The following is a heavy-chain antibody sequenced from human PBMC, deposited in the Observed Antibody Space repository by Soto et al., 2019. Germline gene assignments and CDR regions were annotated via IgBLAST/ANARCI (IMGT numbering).Heavy chain of an antibody. J-gene: IGHJ4*02. CDR3: ARDLYPLAYYFDY. CDR2: ISGHNGAT. CDR1: GYNFVNHG. V-gene: IGHV1-18*04. Sequence: QVQLVQSGPEVMNPGASVKVSCKTSGYNFVNHGISWVRQAPGRGLEWLGGISGHNGATKYGKRLQGRVTMTIDTSTTTAYMELRNLRSDDTAVYYCARDLYPLAYYFDYWGQGTLVTVSS.